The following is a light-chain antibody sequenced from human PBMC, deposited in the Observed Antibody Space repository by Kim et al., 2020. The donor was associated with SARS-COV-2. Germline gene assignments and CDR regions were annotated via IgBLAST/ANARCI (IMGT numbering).Light chain of an antibody. CDR3: NSRDSP. Sequence: SSGLTQDPAVSVALGQTVRITCQGDSLRSYYASWYQQKPGQAPVLVIYGKNNRPSGIPDRFSGSSSGNTASLTITGAQAEDEADYYCNSRDSPFGGGTQLTVL. CDR2: GKN. CDR1: SLRSYY. J-gene: IGLJ2*01. V-gene: IGLV3-19*01.